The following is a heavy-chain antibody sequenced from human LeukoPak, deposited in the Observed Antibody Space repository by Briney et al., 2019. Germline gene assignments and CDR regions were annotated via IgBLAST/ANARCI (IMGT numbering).Heavy chain of an antibody. CDR1: GFTFSSYA. V-gene: IGHV3-23*01. D-gene: IGHD3-3*01. CDR2: ISGSGGST. Sequence: PGGSLRLSCAASGFTFSSYAMGWVRQAPGKGLEWVSAISGSGGSTYYADSVKGRFTISRDNSKNTLYLQMNSLRAEDTAVYYCAKRRRRFLEWLPDNPGLQPSTFDIWGQGTMVTVSS. CDR3: AKRRRRFLEWLPDNPGLQPSTFDI. J-gene: IGHJ3*02.